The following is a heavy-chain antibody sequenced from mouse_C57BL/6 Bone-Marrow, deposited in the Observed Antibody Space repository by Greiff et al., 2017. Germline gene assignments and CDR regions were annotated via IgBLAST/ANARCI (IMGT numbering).Heavy chain of an antibody. CDR1: GFNIKDDY. Sequence: EVQLHQSGAELVRPGASVKLSCTASGFNIKDDYIHWVKQRPEQGLEWIGWIDPEIGDTEYASKFQGKATITSDTSSNTAYLQLSSLTSEVTAVYYCSSFDGNYFDFWGQGTPLTVAS. J-gene: IGHJ2*01. V-gene: IGHV14-4*01. CDR3: SSFDGNYFDF. CDR2: IDPEIGDT. D-gene: IGHD2-3*01.